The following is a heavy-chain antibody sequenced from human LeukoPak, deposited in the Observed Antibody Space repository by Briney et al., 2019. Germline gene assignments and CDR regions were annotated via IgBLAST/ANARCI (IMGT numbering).Heavy chain of an antibody. Sequence: PGRSLRLSCAASGFTLSSYGMHWVRQAPGKGLEWVAVISYDGSNKYYADSVKGRFTISRDNSKNTLYLQMNSLRAEDTAVYYCAKDLRPSPSPVLYDWFDPWGQGTLVTVSS. J-gene: IGHJ5*02. CDR2: ISYDGSNK. CDR3: AKDLRPSPSPVLYDWFDP. D-gene: IGHD2/OR15-2a*01. CDR1: GFTLSSYG. V-gene: IGHV3-30*18.